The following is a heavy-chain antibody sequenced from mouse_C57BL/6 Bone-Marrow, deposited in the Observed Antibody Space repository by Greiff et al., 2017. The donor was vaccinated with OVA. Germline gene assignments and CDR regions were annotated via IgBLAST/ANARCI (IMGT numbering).Heavy chain of an antibody. CDR2: IHPNSGST. Sequence: QVQLQQPGAELVKPGASVKLSCKASGYTFTSYWMHWVKQRPGQGLEWIGMIHPNSGSTNYNEKFKSKATLTVDKSSSTAYMQLSSLTSEDSAVYNCAKERPDGYYPAWFAYWGQGTLVTVSA. V-gene: IGHV1-64*01. D-gene: IGHD2-3*01. CDR3: AKERPDGYYPAWFAY. CDR1: GYTFTSYW. J-gene: IGHJ3*01.